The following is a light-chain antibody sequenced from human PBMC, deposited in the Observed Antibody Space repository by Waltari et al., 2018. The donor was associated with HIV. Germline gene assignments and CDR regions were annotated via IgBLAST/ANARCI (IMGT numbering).Light chain of an antibody. J-gene: IGLJ3*02. Sequence: QSVLTQPPSVSAAPGQKVTISCSGSSSNIGNNYVSWYQQLPGTATKLLIYDNKNQPSGIPDRSCGSKSGTSATLGITGLQTGDEADYYCGTWDSSLSADVFGGGTKLTVL. CDR3: GTWDSSLSADV. CDR2: DNK. CDR1: SSNIGNNY. V-gene: IGLV1-51*01.